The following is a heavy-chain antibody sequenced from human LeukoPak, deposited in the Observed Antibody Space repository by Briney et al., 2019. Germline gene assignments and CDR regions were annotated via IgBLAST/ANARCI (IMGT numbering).Heavy chain of an antibody. V-gene: IGHV3-21*01. Sequence: GGSLRLSCAASGFTFSSYSMNWVRQAPGKGLEWVSSISSSSSYIYYADSVKGRFTTSRDNAKNSLYLQMNSLRAEDTAVYYCARASGIAVAGTRAADPSFDYWGQGTLVTVSS. J-gene: IGHJ4*02. D-gene: IGHD6-19*01. CDR1: GFTFSSYS. CDR2: ISSSSSYI. CDR3: ARASGIAVAGTRAADPSFDY.